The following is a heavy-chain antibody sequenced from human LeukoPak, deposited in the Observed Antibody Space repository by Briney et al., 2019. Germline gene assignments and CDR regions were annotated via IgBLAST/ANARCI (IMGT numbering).Heavy chain of an antibody. J-gene: IGHJ4*02. CDR2: IMPGGHI. CDR3: ARGDSATTTFDF. V-gene: IGHV3-66*01. D-gene: IGHD4-17*01. CDR1: GFSVDSVF. Sequence: GGSLRLSCRASGFSVDSVFMNWVRQPPGKGLEWVSFIMPGGHIDYTDSVKGRFIISRDSFKNTLPLQMNSLRVDDSAVYYCARGDSATTTFDFWGQGTLVTVSS.